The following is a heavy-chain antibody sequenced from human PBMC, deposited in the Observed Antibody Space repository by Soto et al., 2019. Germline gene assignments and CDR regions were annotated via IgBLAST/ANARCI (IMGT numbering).Heavy chain of an antibody. CDR3: AREQIDRYFYYHYMDV. Sequence: SETLSLTCTVSGASISSYYWSWIRQPPGMGLEWIGYVYYSGSTLYNPSLKSRVTISLDTAKSQFSLRLRSVTAADTAVYYCAREQIDRYFYYHYMDVWGKGTTVTVSS. D-gene: IGHD2-21*01. CDR2: VYYSGST. CDR1: GASISSYY. V-gene: IGHV4-59*01. J-gene: IGHJ6*03.